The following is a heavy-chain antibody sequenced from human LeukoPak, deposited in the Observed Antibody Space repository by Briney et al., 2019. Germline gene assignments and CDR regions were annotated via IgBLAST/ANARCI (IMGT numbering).Heavy chain of an antibody. J-gene: IGHJ6*02. V-gene: IGHV5-51*01. D-gene: IGHD6-13*01. CDR3: ARQNGIAAAGTYYYGMDV. CDR1: GYNFSSHW. CDR2: IYPGDSDT. Sequence: GESLKISCQTSGYNFSSHWIGWVRQMPGKGLEWMGIIYPGDSDTRYSPSFQGQVTISADKSISTAYLQWSSLKASDTAMYYCARQNGIAAAGTYYYGMDVWGQGTTVTVSS.